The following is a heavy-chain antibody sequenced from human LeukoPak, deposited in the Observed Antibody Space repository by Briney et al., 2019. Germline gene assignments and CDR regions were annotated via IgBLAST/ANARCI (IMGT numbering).Heavy chain of an antibody. V-gene: IGHV4-34*01. J-gene: IGHJ3*02. D-gene: IGHD5-24*01. CDR3: AMVEMASSDAFDI. Sequence: PSETLSLTCAVYGGSFSGYYWSWIRQPPGKGLDWIGEINHVGSTTYSPSLKSRVTISVDTSKSQFSLKLSSVTATDTALYYCAMVEMASSDAFDIWGQGTMVTVSS. CDR1: GGSFSGYY. CDR2: INHVGST.